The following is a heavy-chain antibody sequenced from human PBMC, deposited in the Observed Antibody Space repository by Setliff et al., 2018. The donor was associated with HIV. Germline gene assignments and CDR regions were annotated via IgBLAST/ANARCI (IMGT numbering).Heavy chain of an antibody. CDR1: RGTFSSFG. V-gene: IGHV1-69*04. Sequence: SVMVSCKPSRGTFSSFGITWVRQAPGQGLECLGTITPVLGTANYPRPFQDRVTITVDKSTNTVYMELSSLTSDDTAIYYCAGFFRQYYHDSTSSPNFFESWGQGTLVTVSS. J-gene: IGHJ4*02. CDR3: AGFFRQYYHDSTSSPNFFES. CDR2: ITPVLGTA. D-gene: IGHD3-22*01.